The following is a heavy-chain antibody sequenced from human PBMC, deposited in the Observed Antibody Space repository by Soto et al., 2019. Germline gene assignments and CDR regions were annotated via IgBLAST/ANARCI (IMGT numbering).Heavy chain of an antibody. CDR3: ARDQIAARPTSYFDY. D-gene: IGHD6-6*01. V-gene: IGHV4-59*01. CDR2: IYYSGST. J-gene: IGHJ4*02. Sequence: SETLSLTCTVSGGSISSYYWSWIRQPPGKGLEWIGYIYYSGSTNYNPSLKSRVTISVDTSKNQFSLKLSSVTAADTAVYYCARDQIAARPTSYFDYWGQGTLVTVSS. CDR1: GGSISSYY.